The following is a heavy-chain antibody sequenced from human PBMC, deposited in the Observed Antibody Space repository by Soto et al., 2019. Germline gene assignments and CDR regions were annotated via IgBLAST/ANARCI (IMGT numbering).Heavy chain of an antibody. V-gene: IGHV1-69*18. CDR2: IIPFIGTA. CDR1: GGTFSSYA. J-gene: IGHJ6*02. Sequence: QVQLVQSGAEVKKPGSSVTVSCKASGGTFSSYAISWVRQAPGQGLEWMGRIIPFIGTANYAQKFQGRVTITADESTSTAYMELNRLRSEDTAVYYCARVVMPTVPASYYYGMDVWGQGTTVTVSS. CDR3: ARVVMPTVPASYYYGMDV. D-gene: IGHD4-4*01.